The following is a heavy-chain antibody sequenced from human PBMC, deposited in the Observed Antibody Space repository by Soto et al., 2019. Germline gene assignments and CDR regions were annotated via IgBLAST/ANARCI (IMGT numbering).Heavy chain of an antibody. CDR3: ARGRYGDY. CDR2: ISAHNGNT. Sequence: QVHLVQSGAEVKKPGASVKVSCKDSGYAFTTYGITWVRQAPGQGLEWMGWISAHNGNTNYAQKPQGRFTVTRDTSTSTAYMELRSLRSDDTAVYYCARGRYGDYWGQGALVTVSS. V-gene: IGHV1-18*01. D-gene: IGHD1-1*01. CDR1: GYAFTTYG. J-gene: IGHJ4*02.